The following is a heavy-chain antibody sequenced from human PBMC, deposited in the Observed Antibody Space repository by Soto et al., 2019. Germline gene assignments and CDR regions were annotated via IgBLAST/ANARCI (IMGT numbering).Heavy chain of an antibody. CDR3: ARQGNGSNFYYALDV. Sequence: GESLKISCKGSGYSFTNYWIGWVRQMPGKGLEWMGIIYPGDSDTRYSPSFQGQVTISADKSITTAYLQWSSLKASDTAMYYCARQGNGSNFYYALDVWGQGTTVTVSS. CDR1: GYSFTNYW. J-gene: IGHJ6*02. CDR2: IYPGDSDT. D-gene: IGHD1-26*01. V-gene: IGHV5-51*01.